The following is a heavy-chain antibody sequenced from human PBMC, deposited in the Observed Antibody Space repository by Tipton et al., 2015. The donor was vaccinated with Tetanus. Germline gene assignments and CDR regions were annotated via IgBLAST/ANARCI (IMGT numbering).Heavy chain of an antibody. CDR3: ARRSTSFYGVDV. Sequence: QLVQSGAEVKKPGESVKISCQGSGYSFSDHWIAWVRQMPGKGLEWMGVIYPGDSDTKFSPYFQGQVTLSVDKSISTAYLQWSSLKASDTAIYYCARRSTSFYGVDVWGQETTVTVSS. CDR2: IYPGDSDT. V-gene: IGHV5-51*01. J-gene: IGHJ6*02. CDR1: GYSFSDHW.